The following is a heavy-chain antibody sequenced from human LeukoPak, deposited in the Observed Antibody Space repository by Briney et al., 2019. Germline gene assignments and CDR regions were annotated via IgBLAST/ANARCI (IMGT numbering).Heavy chain of an antibody. CDR3: ARARQYYYDSSGYLDC. CDR2: ISWNGGST. Sequence: GGSLRLSCTASGFTFDYYGMSWVRQAPGKGLEWVSGISWNGGSTGYADSVKGRFTISRDDSKNSLYLQMDSLRAEDTALYYCARARQYYYDSSGYLDCWGQGTLVTVSS. CDR1: GFTFDYYG. V-gene: IGHV3-20*04. D-gene: IGHD3-22*01. J-gene: IGHJ4*02.